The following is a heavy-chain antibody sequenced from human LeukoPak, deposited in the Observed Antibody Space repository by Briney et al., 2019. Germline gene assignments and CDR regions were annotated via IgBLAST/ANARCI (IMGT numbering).Heavy chain of an antibody. Sequence: PGGSLRLSCEASGFTLSSYSMNWVRQAPGKGLEWVSYISSRSAFIYYADSVKGRFTISRDNANNSLYLQMNSLSPEDTAVYYCARDAYYYDSSEPYIYYSYYYCMDVWGKGTPVTVSS. J-gene: IGHJ6*03. V-gene: IGHV3-48*01. D-gene: IGHD3-22*01. CDR2: ISSRSAFI. CDR1: GFTLSSYS. CDR3: ARDAYYYDSSEPYIYYSYYYCMDV.